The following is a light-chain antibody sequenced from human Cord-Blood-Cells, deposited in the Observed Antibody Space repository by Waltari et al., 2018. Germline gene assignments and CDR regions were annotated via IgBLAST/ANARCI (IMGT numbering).Light chain of an antibody. CDR3: QQSYSTPYS. CDR2: AAS. J-gene: IGKJ2*03. CDR1: QSISSY. Sequence: DIQMIQSQSSLSASVGDRVTITCPASQSISSYLNWYQQKPGKAPKLLIYAASSLQSGVPSRFSGSGSGTDFTLTISSLQPEDFATYYCQQSYSTPYSFGQGTKLEIK. V-gene: IGKV1-39*01.